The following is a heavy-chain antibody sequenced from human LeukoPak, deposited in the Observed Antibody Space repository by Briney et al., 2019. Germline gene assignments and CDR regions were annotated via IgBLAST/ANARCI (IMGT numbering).Heavy chain of an antibody. D-gene: IGHD2-15*01. CDR2: IRSKANGYAT. CDR1: GFTFSGCA. V-gene: IGHV3-73*01. J-gene: IGHJ4*02. Sequence: PGGSLRLSCAASGFTFSGCAMHWVRQASGKGLEWIGRIRSKANGYATAYGASVKGRFTISRDDSKNTAYLQMNSLKTEDTAVYYCSAEDKNMDPRFDFWGQGTLVTVSS. CDR3: SAEDKNMDPRFDF.